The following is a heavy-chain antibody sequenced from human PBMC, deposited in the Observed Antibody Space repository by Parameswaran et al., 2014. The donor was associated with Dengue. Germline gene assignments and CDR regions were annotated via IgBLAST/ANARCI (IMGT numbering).Heavy chain of an antibody. V-gene: IGHV1-2*02. Sequence: VRQAPGQGLEWMGWINSNSGRRQTIAQKFQGRVTMTRDTSISTAYMELSRLRSDDTAVYYCARDKQQLASYYYYYYGMDVWGQGTTVTVSS. D-gene: IGHD6-13*01. CDR3: ARDKQQLASYYYYYYGMDV. CDR2: INSNSGRR. J-gene: IGHJ6*02.